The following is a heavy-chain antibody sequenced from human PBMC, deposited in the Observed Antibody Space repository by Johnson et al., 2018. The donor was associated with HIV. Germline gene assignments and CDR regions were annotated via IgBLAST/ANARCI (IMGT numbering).Heavy chain of an antibody. CDR3: ARDMGHRQLARDAFD. D-gene: IGHD6-6*01. CDR1: GFTFSSYT. CDR2: ISYDGSNK. Sequence: QVQLVESGGGVVQPGRSLRLSCTASGFTFSSYTIYWVRQTPGKGLEWVALISYDGSNKYYADSVKGRFTISRDNSKNTLFLQMNSLRPEDTAVYYCARDMGHRQLARDAFD. V-gene: IGHV3-30*04. J-gene: IGHJ3*02.